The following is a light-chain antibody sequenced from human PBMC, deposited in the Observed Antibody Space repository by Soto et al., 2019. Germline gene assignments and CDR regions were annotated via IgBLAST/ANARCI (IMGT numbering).Light chain of an antibody. CDR3: QQYNNWPPGT. J-gene: IGKJ1*01. Sequence: EIVMTQSPATLSVSPGERATLSCRASQSVSSNLAWYQQKPGQAPRLLIYDASTRATGIPARFSGSGSGTEVTLTIISLQSEDFAVYYCQQYNNWPPGTFGQGTKVEIK. V-gene: IGKV3-15*01. CDR2: DAS. CDR1: QSVSSN.